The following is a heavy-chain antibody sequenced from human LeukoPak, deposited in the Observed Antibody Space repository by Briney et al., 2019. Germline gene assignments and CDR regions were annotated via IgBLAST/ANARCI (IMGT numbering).Heavy chain of an antibody. V-gene: IGHV4-59*01. CDR1: GGSISTYY. Sequence: PSETLSLTCTVSGGSISTYYCSWVRQPPGKGLDWIGYISESGRTIYNPSLKSRVTISVDTSENQFSLTLSSVTAADTAVYYCARLGPWAYYYGMEVWGQGTTVTVSS. D-gene: IGHD3-16*01. J-gene: IGHJ6*02. CDR3: ARLGPWAYYYGMEV. CDR2: ISESGRT.